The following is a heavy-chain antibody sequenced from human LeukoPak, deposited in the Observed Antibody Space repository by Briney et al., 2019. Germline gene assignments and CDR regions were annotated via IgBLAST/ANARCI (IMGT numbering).Heavy chain of an antibody. Sequence: PSETLSLTCTVSGGSISSYYWSWLRQPAGKGLEWIGRIYTSGSTNYNPSLKSRVTISVDTSKNQFSLKLSSVTAEDTAVYYCARARGGRPANWYFDLWGRGTLVTVSS. CDR3: ARARGGRPANWYFDL. J-gene: IGHJ2*01. CDR2: IYTSGST. CDR1: GGSISSYY. V-gene: IGHV4-4*07. D-gene: IGHD2-15*01.